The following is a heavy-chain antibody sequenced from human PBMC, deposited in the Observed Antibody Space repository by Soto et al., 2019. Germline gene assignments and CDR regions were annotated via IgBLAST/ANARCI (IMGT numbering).Heavy chain of an antibody. CDR3: ARGTGTTYNDYYYYMDV. J-gene: IGHJ6*03. CDR1: GFSLSTSGVG. V-gene: IGHV2-5*02. D-gene: IGHD1-1*01. CDR2: IYWDDDK. Sequence: SGPTLVNPTQTLTLTCTFSGFSLSTSGVGVGWIRQPPGKALEWLALIYWDDDKRYSPSLKSRLTITKDTSKNQVVLTMTNMDPVDTATYYCARGTGTTYNDYYYYMDVWGKGTTVTVSS.